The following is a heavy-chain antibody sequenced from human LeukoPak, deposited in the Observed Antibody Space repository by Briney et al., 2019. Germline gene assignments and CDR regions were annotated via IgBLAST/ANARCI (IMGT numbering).Heavy chain of an antibody. J-gene: IGHJ4*02. CDR2: SNAAGSPV. CDR1: GFTXSNYR. V-gene: IGHV3-48*02. D-gene: IGHD6-19*01. CDR3: ARDRSLSVAGTFDF. Sequence: GSLRLTXTXSGFTXSNYRMNWVRRAPGKGLEWISYSNAAGSPVSYAESVQGRFTISRDNAKNSLYLEMNSLRDDDTAVYYCARDRSLSVAGTFDFWGQGSLVTVSS.